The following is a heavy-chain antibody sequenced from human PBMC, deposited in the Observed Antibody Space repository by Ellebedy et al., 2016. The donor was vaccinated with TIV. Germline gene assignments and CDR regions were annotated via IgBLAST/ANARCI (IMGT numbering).Heavy chain of an antibody. V-gene: IGHV4-39*01. CDR2: IYYRGNT. J-gene: IGHJ5*02. D-gene: IGHD6-13*01. Sequence: MPSETLSLTCTVSGGSIRDSSYYGGWIRQPPGKGLEWIGSIYYRGNTYYNPSLKSRVTISVDTSKNQFSLKVNSVTAADTAVYYCARQSAIAAQNGGNWFDPWGQGTLVTVSS. CDR3: ARQSAIAAQNGGNWFDP. CDR1: GGSIRDSSYY.